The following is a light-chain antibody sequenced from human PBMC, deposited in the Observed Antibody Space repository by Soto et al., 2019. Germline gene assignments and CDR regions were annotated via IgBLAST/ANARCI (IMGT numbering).Light chain of an antibody. CDR2: DAS. CDR3: QQSGRSRT. J-gene: IGKJ1*01. V-gene: IGKV3-20*01. Sequence: VVLTQYPVTLSLSPCERATLSFRPSQSVINNYLDWYQQKPGQAPRLLIYDASNRATGIPARFSGSGSGTDFTLTISTLEPEDFALYYCQQSGRSRTFGQGTKVDIK. CDR1: QSVINNY.